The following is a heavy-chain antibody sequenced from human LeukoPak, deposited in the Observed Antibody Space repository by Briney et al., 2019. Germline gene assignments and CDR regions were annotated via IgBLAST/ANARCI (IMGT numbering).Heavy chain of an antibody. CDR3: AKGSRPNSGSYPDFDY. CDR1: GFTFNDFS. CDR2: ISGHGLST. V-gene: IGHV3-23*01. J-gene: IGHJ4*02. D-gene: IGHD1-26*01. Sequence: GGSLRLSCAASGFTFNDFSMTWVRQAPGKGLQWVSAISGHGLSTYYADSVKGRFTISRDNSKNKTYLQINSLRAEDTAVYYCAKGSRPNSGSYPDFDYWGQGTLVTVSS.